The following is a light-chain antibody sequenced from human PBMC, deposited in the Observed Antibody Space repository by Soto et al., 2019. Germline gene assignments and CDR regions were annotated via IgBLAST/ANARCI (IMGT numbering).Light chain of an antibody. J-gene: IGLJ2*01. CDR3: QSYDSSNVV. CDR1: TGSIASNY. V-gene: IGLV6-57*02. CDR2: EDN. Sequence: NFMLTQPHSVSESPGKTVTISCTGSTGSIASNYVQWYPQRPGSAPTTVIYEDNQRPSGVPDRFSGSIDSSSNSASLSISGLKTEDEADYYCQSYDSSNVVFGGGTKVTAL.